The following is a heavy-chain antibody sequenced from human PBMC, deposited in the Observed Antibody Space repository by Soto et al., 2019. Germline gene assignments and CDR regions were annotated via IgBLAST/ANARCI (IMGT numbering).Heavy chain of an antibody. Sequence: QVQLVQSGAEVKKPGSSVKVSCTASGGTFNFYTINWVRQAPGQRPEWVGRVNPIVGMSSSASKFQGRVTVTADKSSIKAYMDLTGLKSEDRAVYYCATSYGSGSTHFDYWGQGTLVTVSS. D-gene: IGHD3-10*01. CDR3: ATSYGSGSTHFDY. J-gene: IGHJ4*02. CDR1: GGTFNFYT. V-gene: IGHV1-69*02. CDR2: VNPIVGMS.